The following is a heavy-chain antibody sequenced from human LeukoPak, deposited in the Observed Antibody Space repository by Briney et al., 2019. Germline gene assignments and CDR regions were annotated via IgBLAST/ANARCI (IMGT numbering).Heavy chain of an antibody. CDR3: ATLTVASSFDY. D-gene: IGHD6-19*01. V-gene: IGHV3-7*01. J-gene: IGHJ4*02. CDR1: GFTFTNSW. CDR2: IKYDGSTK. Sequence: PGGSLRLSCGASGFTFTNSWMAWVRQAPGRGLEWVANIKYDGSTKHYADSLKGRFIISRDNPKNSLYLQMNSLRGEDTAVYYCATLTVASSFDYWGQGALVTVSS.